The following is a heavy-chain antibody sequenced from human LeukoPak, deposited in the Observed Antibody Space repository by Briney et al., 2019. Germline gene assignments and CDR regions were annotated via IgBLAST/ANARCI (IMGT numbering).Heavy chain of an antibody. CDR1: GVTFSSHG. V-gene: IGHV3-33*01. CDR2: IWYDGSDK. Sequence: PGRSLRLSCAASGVTFSSHGMHWVRQAPGKGLEWVAIIWYDGSDKYYVDSVKGRFTISRDNSKNTLYLQMNSLRAEDTAVYYCARDGGYHSSGPFDYWGQGTLVTVSS. J-gene: IGHJ4*02. CDR3: ARDGGYHSSGPFDY. D-gene: IGHD3-22*01.